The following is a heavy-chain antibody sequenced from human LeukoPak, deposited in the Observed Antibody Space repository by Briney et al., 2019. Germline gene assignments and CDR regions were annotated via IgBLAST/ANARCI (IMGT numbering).Heavy chain of an antibody. CDR3: AKDRKGWVAATRWIRYYYYYCMDV. CDR2: ISYNGSNK. Sequence: GGSLRLSCAASGFTFSSYAMHWVRQAPGKGLEWVGVISYNGSNKYYADSVKGRFTISIDNAKNTHYLHMKSLRAKDTAVYYCAKDRKGWVAATRWIRYYYYYCMDVWGQGTTVTVSS. J-gene: IGHJ6*02. V-gene: IGHV3-30-3*01. D-gene: IGHD2-15*01. CDR1: GFTFSSYA.